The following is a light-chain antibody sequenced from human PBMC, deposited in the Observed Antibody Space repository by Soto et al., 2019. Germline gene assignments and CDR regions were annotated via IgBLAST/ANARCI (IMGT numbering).Light chain of an antibody. CDR1: QTISTY. V-gene: IGKV1-39*01. CDR3: QQSDSTPYT. CDR2: DAS. Sequence: DIQMTQSPTSLSASVGERVTITCRASQTISTYSNWYQQKPGKAPRLLIYDASSLLSGLPSRFSGSGSGTDFTLTIASLQPEDFSTYYCQQSDSTPYTFGQGTKVDI. J-gene: IGKJ2*01.